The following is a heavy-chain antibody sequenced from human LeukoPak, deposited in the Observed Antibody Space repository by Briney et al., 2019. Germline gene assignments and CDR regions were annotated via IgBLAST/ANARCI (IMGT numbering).Heavy chain of an antibody. CDR3: ARDPRFPGSPNYYGSGSYLDY. CDR2: INHSGST. D-gene: IGHD3-10*01. CDR1: GGSFSGYY. J-gene: IGHJ4*02. V-gene: IGHV4-34*01. Sequence: SETLSLTCAVYGGSFSGYYWSWIRQPPGKGLEWIGEINHSGSTNYNPSLKSRVTISVDTSKNQFSLKLTSVTAADTAVYYCARDPRFPGSPNYYGSGSYLDYWGQGTLVTVSP.